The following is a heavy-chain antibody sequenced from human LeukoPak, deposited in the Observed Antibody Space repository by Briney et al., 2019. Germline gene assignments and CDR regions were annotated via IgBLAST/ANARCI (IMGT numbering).Heavy chain of an antibody. V-gene: IGHV3-66*01. Sequence: PGGSLRLSCAASGFPFSSYAMSWVRQAPGKGLEWVSVIYSGGSTYYADSVKGRFTISRDNSKSTLYLQMNSLRVEDTAVYYCARGIAVADTGFFDYWGQGTLVTVSS. D-gene: IGHD6-19*01. CDR3: ARGIAVADTGFFDY. J-gene: IGHJ4*02. CDR1: GFPFSSYA. CDR2: IYSGGST.